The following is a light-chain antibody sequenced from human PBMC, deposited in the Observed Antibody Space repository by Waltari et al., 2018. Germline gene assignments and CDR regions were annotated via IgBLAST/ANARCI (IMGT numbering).Light chain of an antibody. CDR3: ETGGHGTWV. J-gene: IGLJ3*02. Sequence: QLVLTQSPPASASLGASVKLTCTLSSGHSSNIIAWLPQQPEKGPRYLMKVNSDGSHSKGDDIPDRFSGSSSGAGRYLTISSLQSEDEADYYCETGGHGTWVFGGGTKLTVL. CDR1: SGHSSNI. V-gene: IGLV4-69*01. CDR2: VNSDGSH.